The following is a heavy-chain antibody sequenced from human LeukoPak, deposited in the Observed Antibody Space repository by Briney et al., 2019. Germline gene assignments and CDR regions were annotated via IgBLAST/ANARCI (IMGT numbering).Heavy chain of an antibody. J-gene: IGHJ5*02. Sequence: GGSLRLSCAASGFTFSSYWMHWVRQAPGKGLVWVSRINSDGSSTTYADSVKGRFTISRDNAKNTLFLQMNSLRADDTAAYYCAGSSSHNWIDPWGQGTLVTVSS. V-gene: IGHV3-74*01. CDR3: AGSSSHNWIDP. D-gene: IGHD6-13*01. CDR2: INSDGSST. CDR1: GFTFSSYW.